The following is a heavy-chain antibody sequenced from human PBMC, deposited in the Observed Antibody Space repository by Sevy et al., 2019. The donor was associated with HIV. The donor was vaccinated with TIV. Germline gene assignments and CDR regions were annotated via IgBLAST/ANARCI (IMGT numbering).Heavy chain of an antibody. CDR2: INHSGST. J-gene: IGHJ6*03. CDR1: GGSFGGYY. D-gene: IGHD5-12*01. CDR3: ARGLKREGRGVATIRGYYYYMDV. Sequence: SETLSLTCAVYGGSFGGYYWSWIRQPPGKGLEWIGEINHSGSTNYNPSLKSRVTISVDTSKNQFSLKLSSVTAADTAVYYCARGLKREGRGVATIRGYYYYMDVWGKGTTVTVSS. V-gene: IGHV4-34*01.